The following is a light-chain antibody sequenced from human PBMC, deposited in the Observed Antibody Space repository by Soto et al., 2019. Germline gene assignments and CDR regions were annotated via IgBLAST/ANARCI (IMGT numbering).Light chain of an antibody. CDR2: GAS. J-gene: IGKJ5*01. V-gene: IGKV3-20*01. Sequence: EIVLTQSPGTLSFSPGERATLSCRASQSVSSSYLAWYQQKPGQAPRLLIYGASSRATGIPDRFSGSGSGTDFTLTISRLEPEDFALYYCQHYHSGHRIAFGQGTRLENK. CDR3: QHYHSGHRIA. CDR1: QSVSSSY.